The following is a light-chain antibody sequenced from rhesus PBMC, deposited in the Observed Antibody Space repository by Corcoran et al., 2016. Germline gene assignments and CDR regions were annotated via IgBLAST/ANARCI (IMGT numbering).Light chain of an antibody. CDR3: LQYNRDPYS. CDR1: QGISKY. CDR2: DAS. J-gene: IGKJ2*01. V-gene: IGKV1S17*01. Sequence: DIQMTQSPSSLSASVGDTVTITCQASQGISKYLAWYQQKPGKAPKLLMSDASTLQSGVPSRLSGSGAGTEFTLPLSSLRPEDFATSYGLQYNRDPYSFGQGTKVEIK.